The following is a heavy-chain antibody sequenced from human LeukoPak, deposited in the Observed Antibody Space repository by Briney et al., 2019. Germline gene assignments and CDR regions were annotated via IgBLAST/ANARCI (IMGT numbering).Heavy chain of an antibody. CDR1: GGSISSGSYY. CDR2: IYTSGST. D-gene: IGHD2-2*01. CDR3: ARALVVPAAIRRYDYYYYMDV. Sequence: SQTLSLTCTVSGGSISSGSYYWSWIRQPAGKGLEWIGRIYTSGSTNYNPSLKSRVTISVDTSKNLFSLKLSSVTAADTAVYYCARALVVPAAIRRYDYYYYMDVWGKGTTVTISS. V-gene: IGHV4-61*02. J-gene: IGHJ6*03.